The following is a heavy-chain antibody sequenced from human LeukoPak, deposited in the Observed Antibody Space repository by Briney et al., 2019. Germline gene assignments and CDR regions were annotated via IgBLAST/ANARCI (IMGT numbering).Heavy chain of an antibody. CDR2: INPNSGGT. J-gene: IGHJ4*02. CDR1: GYTFTGYY. V-gene: IGHV1-2*02. D-gene: IGHD4-23*01. Sequence: GASVKVSCKASGYTFTGYYMHWVRQAPGQGLEWMGWINPNSGGTNYAQKFQGRVTMTRDTSISTAYMELSRLRSDDTAVYYCARVGRYGGNSDYYFDYWGQGTLVTVSS. CDR3: ARVGRYGGNSDYYFDY.